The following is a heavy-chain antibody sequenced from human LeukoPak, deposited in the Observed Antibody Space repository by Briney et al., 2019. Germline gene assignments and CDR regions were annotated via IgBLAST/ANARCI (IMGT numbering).Heavy chain of an antibody. J-gene: IGHJ3*02. CDR1: GYTFTSYY. V-gene: IGHV1-46*01. CDR2: INPSGGST. D-gene: IGHD6-13*01. Sequence: ASVKVSCKASGYTFTSYYMHWVRQAPGQGLEWMGLINPSGGSTSYAQKFQGRVTMTRETSTSTVYMELSSLRSEDTAVYYCARVIAAAGAFDIWGQGTMVTVSS. CDR3: ARVIAAAGAFDI.